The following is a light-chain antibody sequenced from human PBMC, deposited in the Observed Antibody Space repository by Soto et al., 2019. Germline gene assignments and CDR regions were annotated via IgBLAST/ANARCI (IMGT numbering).Light chain of an antibody. Sequence: EIVMTQSPATLSVSPGERATLSCRASQSVSSNLAWYQQKPGQAPRLLIYGASTRATGIPARFSGSGSGTEFTLTIGSLQSEDFAVYYCQQYNNWPREFGQGTKVDI. CDR2: GAS. CDR3: QQYNNWPRE. J-gene: IGKJ1*01. CDR1: QSVSSN. V-gene: IGKV3-15*01.